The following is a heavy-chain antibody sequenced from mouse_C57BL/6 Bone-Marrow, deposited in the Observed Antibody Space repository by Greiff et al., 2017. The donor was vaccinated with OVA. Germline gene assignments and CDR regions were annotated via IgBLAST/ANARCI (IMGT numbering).Heavy chain of an antibody. CDR1: GYTFTSYW. CDR3: ARWYYGSSLYAMDY. Sequence: VQLQQPGAELVRPGSSVKLSCKASGYTFTSYWMHWVKQRPIQGLEWIGNIDPSDSATHYTQKFKDKATLTVDKSSSTAYMQLSSLTSEDSAVYYCARWYYGSSLYAMDYWGQGTSVTVSS. V-gene: IGHV1-52*01. D-gene: IGHD1-1*01. CDR2: IDPSDSAT. J-gene: IGHJ4*01.